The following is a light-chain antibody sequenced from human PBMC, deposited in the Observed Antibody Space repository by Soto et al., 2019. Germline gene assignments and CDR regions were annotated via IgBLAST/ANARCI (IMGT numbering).Light chain of an antibody. CDR1: QTLSINS. J-gene: IGKJ3*01. V-gene: IGKV3-20*01. CDR2: AAS. Sequence: EIVLTQSPDTLSLSPGERATLFCRASQTLSINSLAWYQQKPGQAPRLLIYAASTRDTGIPDRFNGSGSGTDFALTINRLEPEDFAVYYCQQYDGAPLTFGPGTKLDVK. CDR3: QQYDGAPLT.